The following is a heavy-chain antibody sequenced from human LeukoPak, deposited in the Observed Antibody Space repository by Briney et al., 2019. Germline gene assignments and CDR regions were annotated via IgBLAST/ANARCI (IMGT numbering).Heavy chain of an antibody. CDR1: GFTFSSYW. D-gene: IGHD6-19*01. CDR2: IKQDGSEK. J-gene: IGHJ4*02. V-gene: IGHV3-7*01. Sequence: GGSLRLSCAASGFTFSSYWMSWVRQAPGKGLGWVANIKQDGSEKYYVDSVKGRFTISRDNAKNSLYLQMNSLRAEDTAVYYCARTWGSGWYASIDYWGQGTLVTVSS. CDR3: ARTWGSGWYASIDY.